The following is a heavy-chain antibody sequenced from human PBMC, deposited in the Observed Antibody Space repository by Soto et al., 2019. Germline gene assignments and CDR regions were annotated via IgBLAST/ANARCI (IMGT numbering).Heavy chain of an antibody. CDR2: IYWDDDK. CDR1: GFSLSTSGVG. Sequence: SGPTLVNPTQTLTLTCTFSGFSLSTSGVGVGWIRQPPGKALEWLALIYWDDDKRYSPSLKSRLTITKDTSKNQVVLTMTNMDPVDTAVYYCAKDTYYGSGSSLDYWGQGTLVTVSS. V-gene: IGHV2-5*02. J-gene: IGHJ4*02. CDR3: AKDTYYGSGSSLDY. D-gene: IGHD3-10*01.